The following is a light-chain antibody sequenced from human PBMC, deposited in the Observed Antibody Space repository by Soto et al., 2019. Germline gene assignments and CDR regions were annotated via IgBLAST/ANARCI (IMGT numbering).Light chain of an antibody. Sequence: EIVLTQSPATRSLSPGERATLSCRASQSVRRDLAWYQQKPGQAPRLLIYDASRRATGIPARFSGSGSGTDFTLTISSLEPEDFAVYYCQQLNNWPLTFGGGTKVEIK. J-gene: IGKJ4*01. CDR2: DAS. CDR3: QQLNNWPLT. CDR1: QSVRRD. V-gene: IGKV3-11*01.